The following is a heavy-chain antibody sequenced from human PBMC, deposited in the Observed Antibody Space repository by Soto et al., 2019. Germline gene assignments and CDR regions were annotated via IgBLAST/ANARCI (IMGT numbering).Heavy chain of an antibody. V-gene: IGHV4-31*03. CDR3: ASGYGSIDH. Sequence: SETLSLTCTVSGGSISSGGYYWSWIRQHPGKGLEWIGYMYHSGSTYYNPSLKSRVTISVDTSKNGFSLKVSSVTAADTALYYCASGYGSIDHWGQGTLVTVSS. CDR1: GGSISSGGYY. D-gene: IGHD2-2*03. J-gene: IGHJ4*02. CDR2: MYHSGST.